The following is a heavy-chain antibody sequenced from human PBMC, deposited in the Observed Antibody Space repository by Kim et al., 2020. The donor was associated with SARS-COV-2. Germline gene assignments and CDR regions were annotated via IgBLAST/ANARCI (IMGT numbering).Heavy chain of an antibody. Sequence: SETLSLTCTVSGGSISSYYWSWIRQPAGKGLEWIGRIYTSGSTNYNPSLKSRVTMSVDTSKNQFSLKLSSVTAADTAVYYCAREEWGYCSSTSCYTLGYNWFDPWGQGTLVTVSS. V-gene: IGHV4-4*07. J-gene: IGHJ5*02. D-gene: IGHD2-2*02. CDR3: AREEWGYCSSTSCYTLGYNWFDP. CDR1: GGSISSYY. CDR2: IYTSGST.